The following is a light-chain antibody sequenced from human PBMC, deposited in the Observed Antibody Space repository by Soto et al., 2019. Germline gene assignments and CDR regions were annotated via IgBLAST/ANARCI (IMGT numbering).Light chain of an antibody. Sequence: QSVLTQPPSASGSPGQSVTISCTGTSSDVGGYNYVSWYQHHPGKAPTLMIYEVSKRPSGVPDRFSGSKSGNTASPTVSGLQAEDEADYYCSSYAGSDNYVFGTGTKVTV. CDR2: EVS. V-gene: IGLV2-8*01. CDR3: SSYAGSDNYV. CDR1: SSDVGGYNY. J-gene: IGLJ1*01.